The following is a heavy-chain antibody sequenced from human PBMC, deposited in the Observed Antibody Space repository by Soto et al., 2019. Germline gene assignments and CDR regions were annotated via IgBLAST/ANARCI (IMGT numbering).Heavy chain of an antibody. CDR3: AREIQGPLGWFGP. Sequence: PSETLSLTCSVSGGINNYYWSWIRQPAGKGLEWIGRVHVSGDTNYNPSLSSRVTISVDRSTNQFSLKLTSMNAADTAIYYCAREIQGPLGWFGPWGQGTLVTVTS. V-gene: IGHV4-4*07. J-gene: IGHJ5*02. CDR2: VHVSGDT. D-gene: IGHD5-18*01. CDR1: GGINNYY.